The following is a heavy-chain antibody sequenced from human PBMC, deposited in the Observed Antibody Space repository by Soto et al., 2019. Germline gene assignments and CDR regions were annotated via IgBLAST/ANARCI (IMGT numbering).Heavy chain of an antibody. J-gene: IGHJ6*02. CDR3: AREYYYGSGSYRGMDV. V-gene: IGHV4-59*11. D-gene: IGHD3-10*01. CDR1: GGSISGHY. CDR2: IFYRGNT. Sequence: SETVSLTCAFSGGSISGHYWSWVRQPPGKGLEWIGYIFYRGNTNYNPSLKSRVTISVDTSKDHFSLKLSSVTAADTAVYYCAREYYYGSGSYRGMDVWGQGTTVTSP.